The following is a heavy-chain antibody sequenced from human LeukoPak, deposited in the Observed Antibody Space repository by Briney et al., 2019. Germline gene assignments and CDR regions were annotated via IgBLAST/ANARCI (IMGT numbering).Heavy chain of an antibody. J-gene: IGHJ6*02. CDR2: ISGSGGST. Sequence: GGSLRLSCVASGITFSNYAMSGVRQAPGKGLEWVSTISGSGGSTYYADSVKGRFTISRDNSKNTLHLQMNSLRAGDTAVYYCAKGEEEYYYYGMDVWGQGTTVTVSS. D-gene: IGHD1-26*01. CDR3: AKGEEEYYYYGMDV. V-gene: IGHV3-23*01. CDR1: GITFSNYA.